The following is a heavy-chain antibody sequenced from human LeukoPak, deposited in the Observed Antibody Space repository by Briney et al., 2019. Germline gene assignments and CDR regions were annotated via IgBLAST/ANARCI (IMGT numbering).Heavy chain of an antibody. CDR3: ARAGYSSTWYSRYFDL. J-gene: IGHJ2*01. D-gene: IGHD6-13*01. CDR1: GFTFSNYW. V-gene: IGHV3-74*01. Sequence: GGSLRLSCAASGFTFSNYWMHWVRQAPGKGLVWVSRINSDGINTSYADSVKGRFTISRDNAKNTLNLQMNSLRAGDTAVYYCARAGYSSTWYSRYFDLWGRGTLVTVSS. CDR2: INSDGINT.